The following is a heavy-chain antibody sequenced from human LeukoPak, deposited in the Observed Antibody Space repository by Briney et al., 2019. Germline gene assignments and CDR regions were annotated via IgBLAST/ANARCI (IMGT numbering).Heavy chain of an antibody. V-gene: IGHV1-2*02. CDR2: INPNSGGT. Sequence: VASVKVSCKASGYTFTGYYMHWVRQAPGQGLEWMGWINPNSGGTNYAQKFQGRVTMTRDTSISTAYMELSRLRSDDTAVYYCARFFDLQGTLDYWGQGTLVTVSS. J-gene: IGHJ4*02. D-gene: IGHD3-9*01. CDR3: ARFFDLQGTLDY. CDR1: GYTFTGYY.